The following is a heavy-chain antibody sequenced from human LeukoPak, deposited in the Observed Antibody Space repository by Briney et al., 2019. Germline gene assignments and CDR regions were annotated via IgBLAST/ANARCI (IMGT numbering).Heavy chain of an antibody. J-gene: IGHJ4*02. Sequence: GASVKVSCKASGYTFTTFGISWVRQAPGQGLEWMGWISGNNDDTNYAQNLQGRVTMTTDTSTGTAYMEVRSLGSDDTAVYYCARDWDIAAEVGYFDYWGQGTVVTVSS. CDR2: ISGNNDDT. D-gene: IGHD6-13*01. CDR3: ARDWDIAAEVGYFDY. CDR1: GYTFTTFG. V-gene: IGHV1-18*01.